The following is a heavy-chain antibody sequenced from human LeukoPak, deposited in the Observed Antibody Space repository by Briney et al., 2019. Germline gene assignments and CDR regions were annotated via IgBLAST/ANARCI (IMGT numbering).Heavy chain of an antibody. CDR3: ARDVTGVLRGFDP. CDR1: GGSISSYY. Sequence: SETLSLTCTVSGGSISSYYWSWIRQPPGKGLEWIGYIYYSGSTNYNPSLKSRVTISVDTSKNQFSLKLSSVTAADTAVYYCARDVTGVLRGFDPWGQGTLVTVSS. J-gene: IGHJ5*02. CDR2: IYYSGST. V-gene: IGHV4-59*01. D-gene: IGHD3-10*01.